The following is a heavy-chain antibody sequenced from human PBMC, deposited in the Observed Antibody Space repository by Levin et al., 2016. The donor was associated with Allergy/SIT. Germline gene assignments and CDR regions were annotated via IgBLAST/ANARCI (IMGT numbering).Heavy chain of an antibody. D-gene: IGHD3-10*01. J-gene: IGHJ4*02. CDR3: AKDLLSEGSITMVRGVPASFDY. V-gene: IGHV3-33*06. CDR2: IWYDGSNK. Sequence: GGSLRLSCAASGFTFSSYGMHWVRQAPGKGLEWVAVIWYDGSNKYYADSVKGRFTISRDNSKNTLYLQMNSLRAEDTAVYYCAKDLLSEGSITMVRGVPASFDYWGQGTLVTVSS. CDR1: GFTFSSYG.